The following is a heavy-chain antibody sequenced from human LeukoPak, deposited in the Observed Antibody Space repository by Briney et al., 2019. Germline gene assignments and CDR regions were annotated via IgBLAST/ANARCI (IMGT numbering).Heavy chain of an antibody. CDR1: GGSFSGYY. CDR3: ARGQDYYDSSGYSSNFDY. J-gene: IGHJ4*02. CDR2: INHSGST. D-gene: IGHD3-22*01. Sequence: SETLSLTCAVYGGSFSGYYWSWIRQPPGKGLEWIGEINHSGSTNYNPSLKSRVTISVDTSKNQFSLKLSSVTAADTAVYYCARGQDYYDSSGYSSNFDYWGQGTLVTVSS. V-gene: IGHV4-34*01.